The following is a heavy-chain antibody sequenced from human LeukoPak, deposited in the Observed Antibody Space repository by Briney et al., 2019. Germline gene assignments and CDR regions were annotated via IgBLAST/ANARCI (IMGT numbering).Heavy chain of an antibody. CDR3: ARPHGYNYDFDY. D-gene: IGHD5-24*01. J-gene: IGHJ4*02. CDR2: IYYSGST. V-gene: IGHV4-39*01. Sequence: SETLSLTCTVSGGSISSSSYYWGWIRQPPGKGLEWIGSIYYSGSTYYNPSLKSRVTISVDTSKNQFSLKLSSVTAADTVVYYCARPHGYNYDFDYWGQGTLVTVSS. CDR1: GGSISSSSYY.